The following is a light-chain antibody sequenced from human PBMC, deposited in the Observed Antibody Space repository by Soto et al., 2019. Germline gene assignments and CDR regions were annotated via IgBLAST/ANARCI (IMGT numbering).Light chain of an antibody. CDR3: SSYTNSGTVL. Sequence: QSALTQPASMSGSPGQSITISCTGTSSDVGGYDYVSWYQQYAGKAPKLTIYNVRNRPSGVSNRFSGSKSGNTASLTISGLQPEDEADYFCSSYTNSGTVLFGGGTKLTVL. CDR2: NVR. CDR1: SSDVGGYDY. J-gene: IGLJ2*01. V-gene: IGLV2-14*01.